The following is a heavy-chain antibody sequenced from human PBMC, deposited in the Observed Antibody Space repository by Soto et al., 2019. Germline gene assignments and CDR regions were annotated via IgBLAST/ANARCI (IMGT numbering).Heavy chain of an antibody. CDR1: GGTIINFY. D-gene: IGHD2-2*01. Sequence: SETLSLTCTVSGGTIINFYGSWIRQPPGKGLEWIGYNYYSGSTNYNPSLKSRVTISVDTSKNQFSLKLSSVTAADTAVYYCARFSCTSCKDDWFDPWGQGTLVTVSS. CDR3: ARFSCTSCKDDWFDP. J-gene: IGHJ5*02. V-gene: IGHV4-59*08. CDR2: NYYSGST.